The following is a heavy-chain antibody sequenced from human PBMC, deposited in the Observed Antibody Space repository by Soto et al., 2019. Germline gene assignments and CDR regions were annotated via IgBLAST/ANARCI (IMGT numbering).Heavy chain of an antibody. Sequence: SVKVSCKASGGTFSSYAISWVRQAPGQGLEWMGGIIPIFGTANYAQKFQGGVTITADESTSTAYMELSSPRSEDTAVYYCARDLRGYSYGYHYWGQGTLVTVSS. CDR1: GGTFSSYA. D-gene: IGHD5-18*01. V-gene: IGHV1-69*13. CDR2: IIPIFGTA. CDR3: ARDLRGYSYGYHY. J-gene: IGHJ4*02.